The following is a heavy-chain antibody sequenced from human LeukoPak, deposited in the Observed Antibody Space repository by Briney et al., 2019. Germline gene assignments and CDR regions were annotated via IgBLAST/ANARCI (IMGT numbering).Heavy chain of an antibody. D-gene: IGHD3-3*01. V-gene: IGHV4-59*01. Sequence: SETLSLTCTVSGGSISSYYWSWIRQPPGKGLEWIGYIYYSGSINYNPSLKSRVTISVDTSKNQFSLKLSSVTAADTAVYYCARTSFWSGRYYYYYYYMDVWGKGTTVTVSS. CDR2: IYYSGSI. CDR3: ARTSFWSGRYYYYYYYMDV. CDR1: GGSISSYY. J-gene: IGHJ6*03.